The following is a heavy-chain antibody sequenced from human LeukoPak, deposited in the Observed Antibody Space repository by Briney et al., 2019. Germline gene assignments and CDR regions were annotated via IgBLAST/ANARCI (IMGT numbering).Heavy chain of an antibody. CDR2: IIPIFGIA. CDR1: GGTFSSYA. J-gene: IGHJ6*02. D-gene: IGHD1-26*01. Sequence: ASVKVSCKASGGTFSSYAISWVRQAPGRGLEWMGRIIPIFGIANYAQKFQGRVTITADKSTSTAYMELSSLRSEDTAVYYCARRMWELTGDYYGMDVWGQGTTVTVSS. V-gene: IGHV1-69*04. CDR3: ARRMWELTGDYYGMDV.